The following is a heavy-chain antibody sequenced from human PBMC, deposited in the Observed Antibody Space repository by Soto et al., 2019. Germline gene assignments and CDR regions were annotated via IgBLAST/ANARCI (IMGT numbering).Heavy chain of an antibody. D-gene: IGHD1-1*01. Sequence: PSETLSLTCTLSGGSVRAPDWWNWVRQSPDKGLEWIAEVHISGHSNYNPSLRSRVSVSIDSSKSQLYLNLNSVTAADTAIYYCARVRQGCSANNCYFDTWGHGTQVTVSS. CDR3: ARVRQGCSANNCYFDT. J-gene: IGHJ5*01. CDR1: GGSVRAPDW. V-gene: IGHV4-4*02. CDR2: VHISGHS.